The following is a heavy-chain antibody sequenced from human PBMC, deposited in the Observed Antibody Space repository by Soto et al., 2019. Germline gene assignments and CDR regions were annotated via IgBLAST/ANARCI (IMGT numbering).Heavy chain of an antibody. CDR1: GGSISSGGYY. V-gene: IGHV4-31*03. J-gene: IGHJ4*02. CDR3: ARDRNQYYFDY. Sequence: QVQLQESGPGLVKPSQTLSLTCTVSGGSISSGGYYWSWIRQHPGKGLERIGYISYSGSTYYNPSLKSRVTISVDTSKNQFSLKLSSVTAADTAVYYCARDRNQYYFDYWGQGTLLTVSS. CDR2: ISYSGST.